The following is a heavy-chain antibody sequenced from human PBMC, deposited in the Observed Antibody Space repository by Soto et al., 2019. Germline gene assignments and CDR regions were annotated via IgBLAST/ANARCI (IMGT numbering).Heavy chain of an antibody. J-gene: IGHJ4*02. CDR1: GFTFSSYG. CDR3: ARGRWLRLLDY. Sequence: GGSLRLSCAASGFTFSSYGMHWVRQAPGKGLEWVSIIYAGGSTYYADSVKGRFTISRDDSKNTLYLQVHSLRAEDTAVYYCARGRWLRLLDYWGQGTLVTVSS. V-gene: IGHV3-66*01. D-gene: IGHD5-12*01. CDR2: IYAGGST.